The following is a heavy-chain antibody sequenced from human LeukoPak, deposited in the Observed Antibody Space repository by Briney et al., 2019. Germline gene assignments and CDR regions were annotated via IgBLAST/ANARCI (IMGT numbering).Heavy chain of an antibody. CDR2: IKQDGSEK. Sequence: GGSLRLSCAASGFTFSSYWMSWVRQAPGKGLGWVANIKQDGSEKYYVDSVKGRFTISRDNAKNSLYLQMNSLRAEDTAVYYCARARTYRSHAFDIWGQGTMVTVSS. CDR3: ARARTYRSHAFDI. CDR1: GFTFSSYW. J-gene: IGHJ3*02. D-gene: IGHD1-14*01. V-gene: IGHV3-7*01.